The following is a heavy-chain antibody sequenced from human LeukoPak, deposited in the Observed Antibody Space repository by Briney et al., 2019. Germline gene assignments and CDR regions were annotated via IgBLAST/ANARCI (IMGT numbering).Heavy chain of an antibody. V-gene: IGHV1-2*04. J-gene: IGHJ3*02. CDR2: INPISGGT. Sequence: ASVKVSCKASGGTFTNYYIHWVRQAPGQGLEWMGWINPISGGTNYAQTFQGWVTMTRDTSISTAYMELRLRSDDTAIYYCAREGYDLDAFDIWGQGTMVTVSS. CDR1: GGTFTNYY. CDR3: AREGYDLDAFDI. D-gene: IGHD3-22*01.